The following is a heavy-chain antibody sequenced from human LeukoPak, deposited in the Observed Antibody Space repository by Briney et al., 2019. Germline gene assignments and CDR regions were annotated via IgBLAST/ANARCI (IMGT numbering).Heavy chain of an antibody. J-gene: IGHJ4*02. V-gene: IGHV5-51*01. CDR1: GYSFTSYW. CDR3: ARLRVGYSSSRVGDYSDY. D-gene: IGHD6-13*01. Sequence: GESLKISCKGSGYSFTSYWIGWVRQMPGKGLEWMGIIYPGDSDTRYSPSFQGQVTISADKSISTAYLQWSSLKASDTAMYYCARLRVGYSSSRVGDYSDYWGQGTLVTVSS. CDR2: IYPGDSDT.